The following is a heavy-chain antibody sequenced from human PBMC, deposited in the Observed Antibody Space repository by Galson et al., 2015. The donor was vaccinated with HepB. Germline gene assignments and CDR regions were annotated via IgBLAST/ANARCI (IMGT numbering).Heavy chain of an antibody. CDR1: GFTFSSYS. CDR2: ISSSSSTI. J-gene: IGHJ5*02. D-gene: IGHD3-16*02. CDR3: ARERHSSVWGSYRSRFWFDP. V-gene: IGHV3-48*04. Sequence: LRLSCAASGFTFSSYSMNWVRQAPGKGLEWVSYISSSSSTIYYADSVKGRFTISRDNAKNSLYLQMNSLRAEDTAVYYCARERHSSVWGSYRSRFWFDPWGQGTLVTVSS.